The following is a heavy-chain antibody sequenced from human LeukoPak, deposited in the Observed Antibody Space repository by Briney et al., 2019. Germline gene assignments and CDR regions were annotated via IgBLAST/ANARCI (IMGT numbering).Heavy chain of an antibody. Sequence: SVKVSCKASGGTFSSYAISWVRQAPGQGLEWMGRIIPIFGTANYAQKFQGRVTITTDESTSTAYMELGSLRSEDTAVYYCARGGGPQPNNWFDPWGQGTLVTVSS. D-gene: IGHD1-14*01. CDR1: GGTFSSYA. CDR3: ARGGGPQPNNWFDP. V-gene: IGHV1-69*05. J-gene: IGHJ5*02. CDR2: IIPIFGTA.